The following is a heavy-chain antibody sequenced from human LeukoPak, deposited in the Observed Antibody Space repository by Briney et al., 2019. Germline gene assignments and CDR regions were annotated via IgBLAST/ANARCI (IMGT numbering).Heavy chain of an antibody. CDR1: GFTFSSYG. D-gene: IGHD4-17*01. CDR3: ARDYGDYVVGPLYGMDV. Sequence: GGSLRLSCAASGFTFSSYGMHWVRQAPGKGLEWVAVIWYDGSNKYYADSVKGRFTISRDNSKNTLYLQMNSLRAEDTAVYYCARDYGDYVVGPLYGMDVWGQRATVTVSS. J-gene: IGHJ6*02. CDR2: IWYDGSNK. V-gene: IGHV3-33*01.